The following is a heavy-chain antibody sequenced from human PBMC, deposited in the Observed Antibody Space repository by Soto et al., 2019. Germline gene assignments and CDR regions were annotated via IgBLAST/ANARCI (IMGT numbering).Heavy chain of an antibody. CDR3: ARGATMIRAFNWFDP. Sequence: QVQLVQSGAEVKKPGASVKVSCKASGYTFTSHDVNWVRQATGQGLEWMGWMNPNSGNTDYAQKFQGRVTMTRNTSISTAYMELSSLRSEDTAIYYCARGATMIRAFNWFDPWGQGTLVTVSS. CDR1: GYTFTSHD. CDR2: MNPNSGNT. D-gene: IGHD3-10*01. J-gene: IGHJ5*02. V-gene: IGHV1-8*01.